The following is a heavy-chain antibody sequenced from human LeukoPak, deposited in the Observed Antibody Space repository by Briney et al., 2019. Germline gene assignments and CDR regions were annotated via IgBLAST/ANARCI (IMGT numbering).Heavy chain of an antibody. V-gene: IGHV5-10-1*01. J-gene: IGHJ4*02. CDR3: ARRGYGDALDY. D-gene: IGHD4-17*01. CDR1: GYSFTSYW. Sequence: GESLKISCKGSGYSFTSYWITWVRQMPGKGLECMGRIDPSASYTNYSPSFQGHVTISADKSISTAYLQWSSLKASDTAMYYCARRGYGDALDYWGQGTLVTVSS. CDR2: IDPSASYT.